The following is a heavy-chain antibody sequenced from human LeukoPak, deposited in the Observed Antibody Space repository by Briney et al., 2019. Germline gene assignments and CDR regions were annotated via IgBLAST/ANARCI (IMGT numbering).Heavy chain of an antibody. D-gene: IGHD5-18*01. Sequence: GGSLRLSCAASGFTFSSYSMNWVRQAPGKGLEWVSSISSSSSYIYYADSVKGRFTISRDNAKNSLYLQMNSLRAEDTAVYYCARVAGSGYSYGYGDDYWGQGTLVTVSS. V-gene: IGHV3-21*01. CDR2: ISSSSSYI. J-gene: IGHJ4*02. CDR1: GFTFSSYS. CDR3: ARVAGSGYSYGYGDDY.